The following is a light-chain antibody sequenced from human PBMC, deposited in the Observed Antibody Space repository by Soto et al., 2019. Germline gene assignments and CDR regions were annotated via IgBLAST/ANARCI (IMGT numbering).Light chain of an antibody. CDR1: SSDVGGYNL. J-gene: IGLJ1*01. CDR3: SSYKSSSTLPDV. V-gene: IGLV2-14*01. CDR2: DVN. Sequence: QSALTQPASVYGSPGQSITISCTGTSSDVGGYNLVSWYQQYPDKAPKLMIFDVNTRPSGVSNRFSGSKSGNTASLTISGLQAEDEAEYYCSSYKSSSTLPDVLGTGTKLPVL.